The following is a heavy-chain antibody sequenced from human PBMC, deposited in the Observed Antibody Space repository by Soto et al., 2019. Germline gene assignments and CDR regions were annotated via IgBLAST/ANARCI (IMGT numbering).Heavy chain of an antibody. CDR1: GASISSGGYY. CDR2: IYNSGST. CDR3: ARSMVRGVIDS. V-gene: IGHV4-31*01. D-gene: IGHD3-10*01. J-gene: IGHJ4*02. Sequence: QVQLQESGPGRVKPSQALSLTCTVSGASISSGGYYWNWIRQHPGKGLEWIGHIYNSGSTYYNPSLKSQITISVDTSKNQSSLKLSSVTAADTAVYYCARSMVRGVIDSWGQGTLVTVSS.